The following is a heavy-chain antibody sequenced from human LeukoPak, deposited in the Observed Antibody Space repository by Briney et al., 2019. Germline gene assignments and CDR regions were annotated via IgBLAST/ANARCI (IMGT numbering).Heavy chain of an antibody. Sequence: PGGSLRLSCAASGFIFTNYFMSWVRQAPGKGLEWVASIKHDGSEKYYVDSVRGRFTISRDNTMNSRYLQMSSLRAEDTAVYYCATDRGWRTSGYYLYYFEYWGQGTLVTYSS. CDR3: ATDRGWRTSGYYLYYFEY. J-gene: IGHJ4*02. V-gene: IGHV3-7*01. CDR1: GFIFTNYF. CDR2: IKHDGSEK. D-gene: IGHD3-3*01.